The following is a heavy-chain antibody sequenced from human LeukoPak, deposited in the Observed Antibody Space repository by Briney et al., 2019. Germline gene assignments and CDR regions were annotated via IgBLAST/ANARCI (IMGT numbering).Heavy chain of an antibody. J-gene: IGHJ4*02. CDR1: GFTFSSYG. CDR3: AKSQTRMTTVTPHDY. CDR2: IWYDGNNK. V-gene: IGHV3-33*06. Sequence: GRSLRLSCAASGFTFSSYGMHWVRQAPGKGLEWVAVIWYDGNNKYYADSVKGRFTISRDNSKNTLYLQMNSLRAEDTAVYYCAKSQTRMTTVTPHDYWGQGTLVTVSS. D-gene: IGHD4-17*01.